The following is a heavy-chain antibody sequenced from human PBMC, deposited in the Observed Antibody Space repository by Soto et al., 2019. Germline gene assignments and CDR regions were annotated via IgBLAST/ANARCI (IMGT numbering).Heavy chain of an antibody. CDR3: ARHFYPHSSSSRVQDY. CDR1: GGSISSSSYY. Sequence: SETLSLTCTVSGGSISSSSYYWGWIRQPPGKGLEWIGSIYYSGSTYYNPSLKSRVTISVDTSKNQFSLKLSSVTAADTAVYYCARHFYPHSSSSRVQDYWGQGTLVTVSS. J-gene: IGHJ4*02. V-gene: IGHV4-39*01. CDR2: IYYSGST. D-gene: IGHD6-6*01.